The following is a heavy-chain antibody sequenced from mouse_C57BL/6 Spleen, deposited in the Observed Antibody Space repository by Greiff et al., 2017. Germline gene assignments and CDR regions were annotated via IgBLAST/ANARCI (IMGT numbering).Heavy chain of an antibody. J-gene: IGHJ3*01. Sequence: VQLQQPGAELVRPGSSVKLSCKASGYTFTSYWMDWVKQRPGQGLEWIGNIYPSDSETHYNQKFKDKATLTVDKSSSTAYMQLSSLTSEDSAVYYCAGSYDYDGFAYWGQGTLVTVSA. V-gene: IGHV1-61*01. CDR3: AGSYDYDGFAY. CDR1: GYTFTSYW. D-gene: IGHD2-4*01. CDR2: IYPSDSET.